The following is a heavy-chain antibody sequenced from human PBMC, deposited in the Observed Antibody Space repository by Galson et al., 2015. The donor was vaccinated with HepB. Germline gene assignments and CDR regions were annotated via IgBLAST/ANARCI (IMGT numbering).Heavy chain of an antibody. D-gene: IGHD3-22*01. CDR1: GFIFSTYA. CDR3: AKWGGAYYSDTSGPCGMDV. Sequence: SLRLSCAASGFIFSTYAINWVRQAPGKGLEWVALISYDGSNQYYADSVKGRFAISRDNSKNTLYLQMNSLRAEDTAIYYCAKWGGAYYSDTSGPCGMDVWGQGTTVTVSS. J-gene: IGHJ6*02. CDR2: ISYDGSNQ. V-gene: IGHV3-30*09.